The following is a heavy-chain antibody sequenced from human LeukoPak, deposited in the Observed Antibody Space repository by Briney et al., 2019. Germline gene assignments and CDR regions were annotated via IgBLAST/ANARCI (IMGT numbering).Heavy chain of an antibody. CDR1: GGSISSSSYY. V-gene: IGHV4-39*07. CDR3: AREGYSSSWPSLDY. CDR2: IYYSGST. J-gene: IGHJ4*02. Sequence: SETQSLTCTVSGGSISSSSYYWGWIRQPPGKGLEWIGSIYYSGSTYYNPSLKSRVTISVDTSKNQFSLKLSSVTAADTAVYYCAREGYSSSWPSLDYWGQGTLVTVSS. D-gene: IGHD6-13*01.